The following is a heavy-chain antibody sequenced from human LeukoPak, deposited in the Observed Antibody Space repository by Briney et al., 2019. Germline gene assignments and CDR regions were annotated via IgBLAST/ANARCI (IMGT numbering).Heavy chain of an antibody. V-gene: IGHV3-7*03. CDR2: IKQDGSEK. Sequence: PGGSLRLSCAASGFTFSSYWMSWVRQAPGKGLEWVANIKQDGSEKYYVDSVKGRFTISRDNAKNSLYLQMNSLRAEDMALYYCAKDNGQLAFDIWGQGTMVTVSS. J-gene: IGHJ3*02. CDR3: AKDNGQLAFDI. D-gene: IGHD5-18*01. CDR1: GFTFSSYW.